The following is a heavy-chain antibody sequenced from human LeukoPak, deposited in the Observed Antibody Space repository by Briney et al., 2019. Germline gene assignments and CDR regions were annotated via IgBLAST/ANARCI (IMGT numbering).Heavy chain of an antibody. CDR3: ARGPSSGWY. D-gene: IGHD6-19*01. Sequence: ASVEVSCKASGYTFTSYDIIWVRQATGQGLEWMGWMNPNSGNIGYAQKFQGRVTMTRNTSISTAYMELSSLTSEDTAVYYCARGPSSGWYWGQGTLVTVSS. CDR1: GYTFTSYD. CDR2: MNPNSGNI. J-gene: IGHJ4*02. V-gene: IGHV1-8*01.